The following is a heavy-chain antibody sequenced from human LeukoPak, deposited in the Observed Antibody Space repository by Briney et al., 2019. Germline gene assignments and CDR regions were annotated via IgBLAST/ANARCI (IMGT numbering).Heavy chain of an antibody. Sequence: SVKVSCKASGGTFSSYAISWVRQAPGQGLEWMGRIIPIFGTANYAQKFQGRVTITTDESTSTAYTELSSLRSEDTAVYYCARGYYDFGYFDYWGQGTLVTVSS. V-gene: IGHV1-69*05. CDR3: ARGYYDFGYFDY. J-gene: IGHJ4*02. CDR2: IIPIFGTA. D-gene: IGHD3-3*01. CDR1: GGTFSSYA.